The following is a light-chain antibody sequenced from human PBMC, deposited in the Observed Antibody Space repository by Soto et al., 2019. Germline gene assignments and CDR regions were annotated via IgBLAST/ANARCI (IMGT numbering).Light chain of an antibody. CDR2: EVD. V-gene: IGLV2-14*01. CDR1: SSDVGFYNY. CDR3: SLYAHGSTYV. Sequence: QSALTQPASVSGSPGQSITISCTGTSSDVGFYNYVSWYQQQHPGKAPKLMIYEVDNRPSGVSIRFSGSKSGNTASLTISGLLAEDEADYYCSLYAHGSTYVFGTGTKVTVL. J-gene: IGLJ1*01.